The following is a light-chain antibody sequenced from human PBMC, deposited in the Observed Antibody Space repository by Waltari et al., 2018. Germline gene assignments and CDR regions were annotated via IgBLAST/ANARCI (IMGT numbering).Light chain of an antibody. CDR1: QSVSSSY. Sequence: EIVLTQSPGTLSLSPGERATLSCRANQSVSSSYLAWYQQKPGQAPRLLIYGASSRATGIPDRFSGSGSGTDFTLTISRLEPEDFAVYYCQQYVSSPLTFGGGTKVEIK. V-gene: IGKV3-20*01. J-gene: IGKJ4*01. CDR3: QQYVSSPLT. CDR2: GAS.